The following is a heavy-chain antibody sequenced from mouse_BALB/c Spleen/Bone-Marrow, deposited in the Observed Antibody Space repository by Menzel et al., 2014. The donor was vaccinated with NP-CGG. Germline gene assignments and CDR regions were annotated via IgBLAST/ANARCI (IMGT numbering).Heavy chain of an antibody. D-gene: IGHD2-2*01. J-gene: IGHJ2*01. CDR1: GYTFTSYW. CDR3: ARINGYDH. CDR2: IDPSTGRT. Sequence: VQLQQSGAELVKPGASVKLSCKASGYTFTSYWMHWVKQRPGQGLEWIGEIDPSTGRTDYNKKFKSQATLTVDKSSSTAYMHLSSLTSEDSAVYYCARINGYDHWGQGTTLTVSS. V-gene: IGHV1S81*02.